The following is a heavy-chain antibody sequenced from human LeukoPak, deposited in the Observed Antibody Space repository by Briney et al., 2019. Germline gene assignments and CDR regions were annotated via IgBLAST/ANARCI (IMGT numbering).Heavy chain of an antibody. CDR3: ARARLLRYFDWLAPNFDY. CDR2: IYYSGST. CDR1: GGSISSSSYY. V-gene: IGHV4-39*07. Sequence: SETLSLTCTVSGGSISSSSYYWGWIRQPPGKGLEWIGSIYYSGSTYYNPSLKSRVTISVDTSKNQFSLKLSSVTAADTAVYYCARARLLRYFDWLAPNFDYWGQGTLVTVSS. J-gene: IGHJ4*02. D-gene: IGHD3-9*01.